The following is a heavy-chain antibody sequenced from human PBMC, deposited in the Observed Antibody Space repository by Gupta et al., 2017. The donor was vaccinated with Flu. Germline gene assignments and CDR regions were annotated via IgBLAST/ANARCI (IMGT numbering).Heavy chain of an antibody. D-gene: IGHD2-15*01. Sequence: QLQLQESGPGLVKPSETLSLTRIVSGGSINRNYYYWGWIRQPPGKGLEWIGSIYYSGNTYYNPSLKSRVTISVDTSKNQFSLKLSSVTAADTALYYCARHFVGYCSTATCYDENDYWGQGPLVTVPS. CDR2: IYYSGNT. CDR3: ARHFVGYCSTATCYDENDY. J-gene: IGHJ4*02. CDR1: GGSINRNYYY. V-gene: IGHV4-39*01.